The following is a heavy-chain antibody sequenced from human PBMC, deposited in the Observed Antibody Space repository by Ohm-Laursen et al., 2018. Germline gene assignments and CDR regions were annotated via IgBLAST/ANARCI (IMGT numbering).Heavy chain of an antibody. CDR3: TTLQQWLDC. D-gene: IGHD6-19*01. Sequence: SLRLSCTASGFTFSNAWMSWVRQAPGKGLEWVGRIKNKTDGGTTDYAAPVKGRFTISRDDSKNTLYLQMNSLKTEDTAVYYCTTLQQWLDCWGQGTLVTVSS. V-gene: IGHV3-15*01. CDR2: IKNKTDGGTT. J-gene: IGHJ4*02. CDR1: GFTFSNAW.